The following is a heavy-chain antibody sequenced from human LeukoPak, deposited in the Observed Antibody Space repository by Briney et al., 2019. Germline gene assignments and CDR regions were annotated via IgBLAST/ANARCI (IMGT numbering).Heavy chain of an antibody. Sequence: GGSLRLSCAASGFTFSNYSMNWVRQAPGKGLEWVSYISRSSSIIYYADSVKGRFTISRDNAKNSLYLQMNSLRAEDTAVYYCARDLWSVFRDYYGMDVWGQGTTVTVSS. CDR2: ISRSSSII. CDR3: ARDLWSVFRDYYGMDV. D-gene: IGHD3-3*01. V-gene: IGHV3-48*04. CDR1: GFTFSNYS. J-gene: IGHJ6*02.